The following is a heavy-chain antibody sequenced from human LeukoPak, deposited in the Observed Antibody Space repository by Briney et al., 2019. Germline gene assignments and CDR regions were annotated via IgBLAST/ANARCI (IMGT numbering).Heavy chain of an antibody. CDR2: LTTNSRYI. V-gene: IGHV3-21*04. CDR3: AKDHTVTNIIDY. Sequence: GGSLRLSCAAFGFTFSSYDMNWVRQAPGKGLEWVSSLTTNSRYIYYADSVKGRFTISRDNSKNTLYLQMNSLRAEDTAVYYCAKDHTVTNIIDYWGQGTLVTVSS. CDR1: GFTFSSYD. D-gene: IGHD4-17*01. J-gene: IGHJ4*02.